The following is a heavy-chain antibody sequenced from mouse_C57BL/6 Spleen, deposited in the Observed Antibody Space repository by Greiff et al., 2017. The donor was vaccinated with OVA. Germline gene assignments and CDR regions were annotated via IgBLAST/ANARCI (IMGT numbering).Heavy chain of an antibody. J-gene: IGHJ3*01. CDR1: GYSITSGYY. D-gene: IGHD4-1*01. CDR2: ISYDGSN. CDR3: AREGELAPFAY. V-gene: IGHV3-6*01. Sequence: EVQLVESGPGLVKPSQSLSLTCSVTGYSITSGYYWNWIRQFPGNKLEWMGYISYDGSNNYNPSLKNRISLTRDTSKNQFFLKLNSVTTEDTAAYYCAREGELAPFAYWGQGTLVTVSA.